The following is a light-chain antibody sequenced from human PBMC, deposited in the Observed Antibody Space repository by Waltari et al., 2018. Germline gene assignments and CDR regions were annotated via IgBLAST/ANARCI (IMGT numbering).Light chain of an antibody. J-gene: IGKJ2*01. Sequence: DIQMTQSPSSVSASVGDRVTITCQPSHGINSWFAWYQQKPGKAPRLLIYAASNLQSGVPSSFSGSGSGTDFTLTISSLQPEDLATYYCQVYNNDMYTFGQGTKLEIK. CDR1: HGINSW. CDR3: QVYNNDMYT. V-gene: IGKV1-12*01. CDR2: AAS.